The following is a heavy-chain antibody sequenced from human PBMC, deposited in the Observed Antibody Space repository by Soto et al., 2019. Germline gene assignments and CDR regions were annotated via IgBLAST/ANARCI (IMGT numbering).Heavy chain of an antibody. D-gene: IGHD6-6*01. CDR1: GYTFTSSY. Sequence: GASVKVSCKASGYTFTSSYMHWVRQPPGQELEWMGILNPSGGSTSYAQKFQGRVTMTRDTSTSTVYMELSSLRSEATAVYYCAGGGLIAARLCSFDPWGQGTLVTVSS. CDR2: LNPSGGST. V-gene: IGHV1-46*01. CDR3: AGGGLIAARLCSFDP. J-gene: IGHJ5*02.